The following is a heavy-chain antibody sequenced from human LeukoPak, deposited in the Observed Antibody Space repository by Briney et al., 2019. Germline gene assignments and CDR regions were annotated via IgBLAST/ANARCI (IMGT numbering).Heavy chain of an antibody. CDR3: ARGPIHLWLHNGMDV. V-gene: IGHV3-49*04. CDR2: IRSKAYGGTT. Sequence: GGSLRLSCTASGFIFGDHAMSWVRQAPGKGLEWVGFIRSKAYGGTTEYAASVKGRFTISRDDSEGIAYRQTNSLRIEDTAVYYCARGPIHLWLHNGMDVWGQGTTVIVFS. J-gene: IGHJ6*02. CDR1: GFIFGDHA. D-gene: IGHD5-18*01.